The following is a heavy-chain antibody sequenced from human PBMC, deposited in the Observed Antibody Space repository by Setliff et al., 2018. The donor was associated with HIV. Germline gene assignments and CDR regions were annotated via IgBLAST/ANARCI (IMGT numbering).Heavy chain of an antibody. V-gene: IGHV1-2*06. CDR3: ARQDIPTGYYLFDY. CDR2: INPNMGDT. J-gene: IGHJ4*02. Sequence: ASVKVSCKASGYKFTGDHIQWMRQDPGQGLEWMGRINPNMGDTQYAQKLQGRIIMTRDTSMNTVYMELSNLTSDDTALYYCARQDIPTGYYLFDYWGQGTQLTVSS. D-gene: IGHD3-9*01. CDR1: GYKFTGDH.